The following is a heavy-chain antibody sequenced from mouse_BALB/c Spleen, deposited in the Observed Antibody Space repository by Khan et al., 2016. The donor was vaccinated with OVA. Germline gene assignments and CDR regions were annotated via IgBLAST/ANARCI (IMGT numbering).Heavy chain of an antibody. CDR1: GYTFTNYG. V-gene: IGHV9-3-1*01. CDR2: IYTYTGEP. J-gene: IGHJ4*01. D-gene: IGHD6-1*01. CDR3: ARGSCSAMDY. Sequence: QIQLVQSGPELKKPGETVKISCKASGYTFTNYGMNWVKQAPGKGLKWMGWIYTYTGEPTYADDFKGRFAFSLESSASTAFLQINNLTNDATATYFSARGSCSAMDYWGQGTSVTVSS.